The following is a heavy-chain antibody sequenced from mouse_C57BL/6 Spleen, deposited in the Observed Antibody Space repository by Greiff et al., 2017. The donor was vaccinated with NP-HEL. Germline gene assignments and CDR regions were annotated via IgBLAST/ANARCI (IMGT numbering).Heavy chain of an antibody. CDR3: AEKGNYEDYAMDY. Sequence: EVKLVESGGDLVKPGGSLKLSCAASGFTFSSYGMSWVRQTPDKRLEWVATISSGGSYTYYPDSVKGRFTISRDNAKNTLYLQMSSLKSEDTAMYYCAEKGNYEDYAMDYWGQGTSVTVSS. CDR2: ISSGGSYT. V-gene: IGHV5-6*01. D-gene: IGHD2-1*01. J-gene: IGHJ4*01. CDR1: GFTFSSYG.